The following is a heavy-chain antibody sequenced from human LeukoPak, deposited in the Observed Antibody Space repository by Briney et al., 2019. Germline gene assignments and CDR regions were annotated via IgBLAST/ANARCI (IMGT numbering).Heavy chain of an antibody. J-gene: IGHJ6*02. CDR2: INTDGITT. V-gene: IGHV3-74*01. CDR1: GFTFSTYW. Sequence: PGGSLRLSCAASGFTFSTYWMHWVRQAPGKGLEWLSRINTDGITTTCADSVKGRFTISRDNAKNTLFLQMNSLRAEDTAVYYCARDYYYGMDVWGQGTTITVSS. CDR3: ARDYYYGMDV.